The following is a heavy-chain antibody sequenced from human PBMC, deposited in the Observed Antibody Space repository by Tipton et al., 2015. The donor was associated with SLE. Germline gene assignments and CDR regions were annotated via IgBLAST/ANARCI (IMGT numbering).Heavy chain of an antibody. CDR1: GGSISSSNYY. CDR2: IYYSGST. CDR3: ARWIPLTGINV. Sequence: TLSLTCTVSGGSISSSNYYWGWIRQPPGKGLEWIGSIYYSGSTYYNPSLKSRVSISVDTSKNQFFLKLTSVTAADTAVYYCARWIPLTGINVWGQGATVTVSS. J-gene: IGHJ6*02. D-gene: IGHD5-18*01. V-gene: IGHV4-39*07.